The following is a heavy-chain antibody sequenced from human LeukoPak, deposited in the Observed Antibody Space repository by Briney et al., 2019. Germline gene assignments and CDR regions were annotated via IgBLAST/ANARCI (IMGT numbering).Heavy chain of an antibody. CDR3: AKAQIWTAAIWGLCDY. CDR1: GFSFSDYY. Sequence: GGSLRLSCAASGFSFSDYYVIWIRQAPGRGLEYVSYISSHGSSIHYADSVKGRFTISRDNANNSLFLQMNSLRAEDTAVYYCAKAQIWTAAIWGLCDYWGQGTLVTVSS. D-gene: IGHD2-2*02. V-gene: IGHV3-11*01. CDR2: ISSHGSSI. J-gene: IGHJ4*02.